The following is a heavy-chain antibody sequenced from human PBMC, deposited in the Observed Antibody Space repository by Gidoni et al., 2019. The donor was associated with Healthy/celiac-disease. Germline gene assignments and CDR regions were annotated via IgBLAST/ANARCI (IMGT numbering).Heavy chain of an antibody. CDR2: IYPGDSDT. D-gene: IGHD6-6*01. Sequence: EVQLVQSGAEVKKPGESLKISCKGSGYSFTSYWIGWVRQMPGKGLEWMGIIYPGDSDTRYSPSFQGQVTISADKSISTAYLQWSSLKASDTAMYYCARLPYSSSSEYEDYYYYYMDVWGKGTTVTVTS. V-gene: IGHV5-51*01. J-gene: IGHJ6*03. CDR1: GYSFTSYW. CDR3: ARLPYSSSSEYEDYYYYYMDV.